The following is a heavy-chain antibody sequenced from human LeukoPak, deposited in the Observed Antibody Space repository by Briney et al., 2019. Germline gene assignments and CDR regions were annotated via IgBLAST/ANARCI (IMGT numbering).Heavy chain of an antibody. CDR1: GYTFTSYY. J-gene: IGHJ6*02. CDR3: VRVGGYCSTTTCYNDNGMDV. CDR2: INPNGGNP. Sequence: ASVKVSCKASGYTFTSYYIHWVRQAPGQGLEWMARINPNGGNPNYAQKFQGRVTLTRDMSTSTIDMELSSLRSEDTAIYYCVRVGGYCSTTTCYNDNGMDVWGQGTTVTVSS. V-gene: IGHV1-46*01. D-gene: IGHD2-2*02.